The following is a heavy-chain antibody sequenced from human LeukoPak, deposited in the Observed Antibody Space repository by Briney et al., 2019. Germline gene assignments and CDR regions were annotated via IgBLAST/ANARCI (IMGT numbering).Heavy chain of an antibody. CDR2: INPNSGGT. D-gene: IGHD3-9*01. V-gene: IGHV1-2*02. J-gene: IGHJ4*02. CDR1: GYTFTGYY. Sequence: GASVKVSCKASGYTFTGYYMHWVRQAPGQGLEWMGWINPNSGGTNYAQKFQGRVTMTRDTSISTAYMELSRLTSEDTAVYYCARESRYNDNWYVGALDYWGQGTLVTVSS. CDR3: ARESRYNDNWYVGALDY.